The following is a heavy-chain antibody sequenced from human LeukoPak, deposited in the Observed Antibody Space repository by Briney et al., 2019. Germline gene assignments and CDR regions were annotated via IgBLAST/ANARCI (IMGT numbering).Heavy chain of an antibody. J-gene: IGHJ4*02. CDR3: AKDGQVGAIGYFDY. CDR1: GFIFSTYV. Sequence: TGRSLRLSCAASGFIFSTYVMHWVRQAPGKGLEWVAVVWSGGNNKYYSDSVKGRFTISRDNSKNTLYLQMNSLRAEDTAVYYCAKDGQVGAIGYFDYRGQGILVTISS. D-gene: IGHD1-26*01. CDR2: VWSGGNNK. V-gene: IGHV3-33*06.